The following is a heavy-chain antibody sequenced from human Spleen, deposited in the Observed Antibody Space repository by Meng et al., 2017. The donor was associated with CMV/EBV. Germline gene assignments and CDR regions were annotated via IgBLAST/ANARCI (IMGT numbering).Heavy chain of an antibody. J-gene: IGHJ4*02. CDR3: SRDRGSSIDY. CDR2: IYSGGST. Sequence: GESLKISCAASGFTFSSYSMNWVRQAPGKGLEWVSVIYSGGSTYYADSVKGRFTISRDNSKNTVYLQMNSLRAEDTAVYYCSRDRGSSIDYWGQGTLVTVSS. D-gene: IGHD1-26*01. CDR1: GFTFSSYS. V-gene: IGHV3-53*01.